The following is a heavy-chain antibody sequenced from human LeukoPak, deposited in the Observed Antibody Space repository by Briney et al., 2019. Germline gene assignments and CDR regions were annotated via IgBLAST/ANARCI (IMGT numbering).Heavy chain of an antibody. V-gene: IGHV4-34*01. Sequence: SETLSLTCAVYGGSFSGYYWSWIRQPPGKGLEWIGEINHSGSTNYNPSLKSRVTISVDTSKNQFSLKLSSVTAADTAVYYCARVGSPRGYSYGYYYYYGMDVWGQGTTVTVSS. CDR2: INHSGST. D-gene: IGHD5-18*01. CDR1: GGSFSGYY. J-gene: IGHJ6*02. CDR3: ARVGSPRGYSYGYYYYYGMDV.